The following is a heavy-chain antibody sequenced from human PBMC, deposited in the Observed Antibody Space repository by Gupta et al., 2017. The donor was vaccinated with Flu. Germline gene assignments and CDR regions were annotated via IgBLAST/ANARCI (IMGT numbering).Heavy chain of an antibody. Sequence: EVQLVESGGGLVKPGGSLRLSCTASGFTFTNAWMSWVRQAPGKGLEWVGHIKSKSDGGTTDYAAPVKGRFTISRDDSKNTLYLQMNSLKTEDTAVYYCTTDPVVLSVKGIAVAGDDAFDIWGQGTMVTVSS. CDR2: IKSKSDGGTT. J-gene: IGHJ3*02. V-gene: IGHV3-15*01. D-gene: IGHD6-19*01. CDR1: GFTFTNAW. CDR3: TTDPVVLSVKGIAVAGDDAFDI.